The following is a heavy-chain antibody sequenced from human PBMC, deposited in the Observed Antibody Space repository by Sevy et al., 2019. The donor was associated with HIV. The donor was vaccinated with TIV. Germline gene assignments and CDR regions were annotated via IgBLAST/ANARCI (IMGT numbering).Heavy chain of an antibody. V-gene: IGHV3-23*01. J-gene: IGHJ4*02. D-gene: IGHD3-9*01. CDR3: ARDRATSATGTLFDY. Sequence: GGSLRLSCAASGFTSSSYAMSWVRQPPGRGLEWVSTLSDSGVSTHYADSVKGRFTISRDNSKNIRYLQMNSLRAEDTAVYYCARDRATSATGTLFDYWGQGTLVTVSS. CDR1: GFTSSSYA. CDR2: LSDSGVST.